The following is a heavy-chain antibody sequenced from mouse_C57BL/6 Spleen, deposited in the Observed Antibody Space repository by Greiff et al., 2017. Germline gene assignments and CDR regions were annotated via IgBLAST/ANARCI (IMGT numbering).Heavy chain of an antibody. D-gene: IGHD1-1*01. J-gene: IGHJ4*01. CDR2: INPNNGGT. CDR3: ARGFTTVVAPYYAMDY. CDR1: GYTFTDYN. Sequence: VQLQQSGPELVKPGASVKIPCKASGYTFTDYNMDWVKQSHGKSLEWIGDINPNNGGTIYNQKFKGKATLTVDKSSSTAYMELRSLTSEDTAVYYCARGFTTVVAPYYAMDYWGQGTSVTGSS. V-gene: IGHV1-18*01.